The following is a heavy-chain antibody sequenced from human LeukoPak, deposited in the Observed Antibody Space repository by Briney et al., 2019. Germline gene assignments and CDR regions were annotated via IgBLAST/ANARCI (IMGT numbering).Heavy chain of an antibody. Sequence: SETLSLTFSVSGDSIDSSDYYWAWIRQHPGKGLEWIGYIYCSGSTCYNPSLKSRLSISVDTSNIDFSLKLNSVTAADTAVYYCARRVRGWIFDYWGQGTLVTVSS. CDR3: ARRVRGWIFDY. CDR2: IYCSGST. V-gene: IGHV4-31*03. CDR1: GDSIDSSDYY. J-gene: IGHJ4*02. D-gene: IGHD6-19*01.